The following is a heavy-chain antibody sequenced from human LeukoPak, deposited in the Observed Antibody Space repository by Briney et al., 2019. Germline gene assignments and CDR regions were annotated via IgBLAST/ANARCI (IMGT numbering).Heavy chain of an antibody. CDR1: GFTFSSYW. D-gene: IGHD3-3*01. CDR3: ARDLLEWLRYFDY. J-gene: IGHJ4*02. V-gene: IGHV3-7*01. Sequence: GGSLRLSCAASGFTFSSYWMSWVRQAPGKGLEWVANIKQDGSEKYYVDSVKGRFTISRDNAKNSLYLQMNSLRAEDTAVYYCARDLLEWLRYFDYWGQGTLVTVSS. CDR2: IKQDGSEK.